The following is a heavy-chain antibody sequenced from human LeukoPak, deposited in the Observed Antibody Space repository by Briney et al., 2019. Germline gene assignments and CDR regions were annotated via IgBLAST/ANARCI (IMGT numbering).Heavy chain of an antibody. CDR2: MSAHKGST. Sequence: ASVTVSCTPSGYTFTSYGMSWVRQAPGQGLEWRGWMSAHKGSTNYAPKLQGRVNMTTDTSTSTAYMELRSLRSYNTAVYYCARVAYYYDSSGFLGESTYYFDYWGRGTLVTVSS. CDR3: ARVAYYYDSSGFLGESTYYFDY. CDR1: GYTFTSYG. V-gene: IGHV1-18*01. D-gene: IGHD3-22*01. J-gene: IGHJ4*02.